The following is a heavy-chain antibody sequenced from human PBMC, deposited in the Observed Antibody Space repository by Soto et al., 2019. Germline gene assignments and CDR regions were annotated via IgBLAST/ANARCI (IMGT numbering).Heavy chain of an antibody. CDR1: GFTFSSYA. CDR3: VKGPRTRLAESSPHH. Sequence: GGSLRLSCSASGFTFSSYAMHWVRQAPGKGLEYVSAISSNGGSTYYADSVKGRFTISRDNSKNTLYLQMSSLRAEDTAVYYCVKGPRTRLAESSPHHWGQGTLVTVSS. J-gene: IGHJ5*02. D-gene: IGHD3-3*02. CDR2: ISSNGGST. V-gene: IGHV3-64D*08.